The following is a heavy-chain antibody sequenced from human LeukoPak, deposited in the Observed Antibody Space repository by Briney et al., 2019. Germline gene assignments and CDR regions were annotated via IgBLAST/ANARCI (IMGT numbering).Heavy chain of an antibody. CDR2: INPSGGST. D-gene: IGHD6-6*01. Sequence: GASVKVSCKASGYTFTSYYMHWVRQAPGQGLEWMGIINPSGGSTSYAQKFQGRVTITRNTSISTAYMELSSLRSEDTAVYYCARGALAARRVRGGPATYYFDYWGQGTLVTVSS. CDR3: ARGALAARRVRGGPATYYFDY. CDR1: GYTFTSYY. V-gene: IGHV1-46*01. J-gene: IGHJ4*02.